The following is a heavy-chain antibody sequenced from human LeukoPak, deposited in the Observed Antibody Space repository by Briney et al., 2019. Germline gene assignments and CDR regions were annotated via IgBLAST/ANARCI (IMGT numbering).Heavy chain of an antibody. Sequence: GGSLRLSCAASGFTFSSYSMNWVRQAPGKGLEWVSSISSSSSYIYYADSVKGRFTISRDNAKNSLYLQMNSLRAEDTAVYYCARDRTSSRLGYFDLWGRGTRVTVSS. V-gene: IGHV3-21*01. J-gene: IGHJ2*01. CDR2: ISSSSSYI. CDR1: GFTFSSYS. CDR3: ARDRTSSRLGYFDL. D-gene: IGHD2-2*01.